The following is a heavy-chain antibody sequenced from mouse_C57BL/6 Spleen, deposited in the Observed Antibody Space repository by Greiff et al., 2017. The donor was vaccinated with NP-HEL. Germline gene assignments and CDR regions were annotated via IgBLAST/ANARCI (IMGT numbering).Heavy chain of an antibody. D-gene: IGHD1-1*01. Sequence: VQLQQPGAELVKPGASVKLSCKASGYTFTSYWMHWVKQRPGQGLEWIGMIHPSSGSTNYNEKFKSKATLTVDKSSSTAYMQLSSLTSEDSAVYYCARYYGGAMDYWGQGTSVTVSS. V-gene: IGHV1-64*01. CDR3: ARYYGGAMDY. CDR1: GYTFTSYW. J-gene: IGHJ4*01. CDR2: IHPSSGST.